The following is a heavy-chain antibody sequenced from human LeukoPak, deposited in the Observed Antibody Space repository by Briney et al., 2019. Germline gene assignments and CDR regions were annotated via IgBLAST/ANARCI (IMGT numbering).Heavy chain of an antibody. CDR2: ISWNSGSI. V-gene: IGHV3-9*01. CDR3: AKDINPGWFGEFHNWFDP. J-gene: IGHJ5*02. Sequence: PGRSLRLSCAASGFTFDDYAMHWVRQAPGKGLEWVSGISWNSGSIGYADSVKGRFTIFRDNAKNSLYLQMNSLRAEDTALYYCAKDINPGWFGEFHNWFDPWGQGTLVTVSS. CDR1: GFTFDDYA. D-gene: IGHD3-10*01.